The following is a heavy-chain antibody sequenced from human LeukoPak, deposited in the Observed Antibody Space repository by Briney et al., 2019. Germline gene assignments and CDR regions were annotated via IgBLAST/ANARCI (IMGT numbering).Heavy chain of an antibody. J-gene: IGHJ4*02. Sequence: GRSLRLSCAASGFTFDDYAMHWVRQAPGKGLEWVSSISWNSGTLGCADSVKGRFTISRDNAKNSLYLQMNSLRAEDMAFYYCAKAGCSSTSCYANYWGQGILVTVSS. V-gene: IGHV3-9*03. CDR2: ISWNSGTL. CDR3: AKAGCSSTSCYANY. D-gene: IGHD2-2*01. CDR1: GFTFDDYA.